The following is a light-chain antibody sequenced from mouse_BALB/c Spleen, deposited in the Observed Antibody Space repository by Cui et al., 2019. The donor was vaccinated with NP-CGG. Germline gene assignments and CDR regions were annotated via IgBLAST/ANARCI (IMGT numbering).Light chain of an antibody. V-gene: IGLV1*01. CDR3: ALRYSNHWV. CDR2: GTN. Sequence: QAVVTQESALTTSPGETVTLTCRSSTGAVTTSNYANWVQEKPVHLFTGLIGGTNNRAPGVPARFSGSLIGDKAALTITGAQTEDEAIYFCALRYSNHWVFGGGTKLTVL. J-gene: IGLJ1*01. CDR1: TGAVTTSNY.